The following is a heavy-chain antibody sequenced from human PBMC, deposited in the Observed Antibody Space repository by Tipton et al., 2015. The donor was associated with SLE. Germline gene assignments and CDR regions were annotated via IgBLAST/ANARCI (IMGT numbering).Heavy chain of an antibody. D-gene: IGHD6-19*01. CDR3: AKEVAGGYFDY. CDR2: ISSSSSYT. CDR1: GFTFSDYY. Sequence: SLRLSCAASGFTFSDYYMSWIRQAPGKGLEWVSYISSSSSYTNYADSVKGRFTISRDNSKNTLYLQMNSLRAEDTAVYYCAKEVAGGYFDYWGQGTLVTVSS. V-gene: IGHV3-11*06. J-gene: IGHJ4*02.